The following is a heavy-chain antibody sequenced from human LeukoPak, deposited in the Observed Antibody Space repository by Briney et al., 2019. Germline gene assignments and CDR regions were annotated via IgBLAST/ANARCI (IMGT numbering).Heavy chain of an antibody. J-gene: IGHJ4*02. CDR1: GFTFSNYA. CDR2: ISDSGGRT. Sequence: PGGSLRLSCAASGFTFSNYAMSWVRQAPGKGLEWVSTISDSGGRTYYADSVKGRFTISRDNSKNTPYLHVNSLRAEDTAVYYCAKGVAYCGGDCYSDYFDYWGQGTLVTVSS. D-gene: IGHD2-21*02. V-gene: IGHV3-23*01. CDR3: AKGVAYCGGDCYSDYFDY.